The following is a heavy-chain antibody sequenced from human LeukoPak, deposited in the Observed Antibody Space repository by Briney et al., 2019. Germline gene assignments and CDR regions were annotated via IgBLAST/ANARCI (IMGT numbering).Heavy chain of an antibody. D-gene: IGHD3-10*01. CDR1: EFTFNNYP. CDR3: ARGDYYDSRTYRFYFEY. V-gene: IGHV3-30*04. Sequence: GGSLRLSCAASEFTFNNYPMHWVRQAPGKGLEWVTLLSHNGVDKYYADSVKGRFTVSGDNSKNTLFLQMNSLRAEDTAVYFCARGDYYDSRTYRFYFEYWGQGTLVTVSS. J-gene: IGHJ4*02. CDR2: LSHNGVDK.